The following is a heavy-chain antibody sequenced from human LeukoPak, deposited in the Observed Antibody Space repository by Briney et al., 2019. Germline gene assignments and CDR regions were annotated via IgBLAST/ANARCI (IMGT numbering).Heavy chain of an antibody. Sequence: GGSLRLSCAASGFTFSSYSMNWVRQAPGKGLEWVSSISSSSSYIYYADSVKGRFTISRDNAKNSPYLQMNSLRAEDTAVYYCARVGVWFGELLSSGLYYMDVWGEGTTVTVSS. J-gene: IGHJ6*03. CDR1: GFTFSSYS. D-gene: IGHD3-10*01. CDR2: ISSSSSYI. V-gene: IGHV3-21*01. CDR3: ARVGVWFGELLSSGLYYMDV.